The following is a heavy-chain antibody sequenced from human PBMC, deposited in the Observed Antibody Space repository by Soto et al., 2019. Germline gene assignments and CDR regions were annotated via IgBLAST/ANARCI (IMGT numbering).Heavy chain of an antibody. CDR3: ARGYYYDSSGYYDPPYYFDY. V-gene: IGHV3-48*02. Sequence: EVQLVESGGGLVQPGGSLRLSCAASGFTFSSYSMNWVRQAPGKGLEWVSYISSSSTIYYADSVKGRFTISRDNAKNSLYLQMNSLRDEDTAVYYCARGYYYDSSGYYDPPYYFDYWGQGTLVTVSS. D-gene: IGHD3-22*01. J-gene: IGHJ4*02. CDR1: GFTFSSYS. CDR2: ISSSSTI.